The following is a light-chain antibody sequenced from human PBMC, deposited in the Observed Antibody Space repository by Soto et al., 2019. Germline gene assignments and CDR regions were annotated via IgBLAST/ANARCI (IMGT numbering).Light chain of an antibody. V-gene: IGLV1-40*01. CDR1: SSNIGASYA. J-gene: IGLJ3*02. CDR2: GNS. CDR3: QSYDSSLSGSV. Sequence: QSVLTQPPSESGAPGQRVTISCTGSSSNIGASYAVHWYQQLPGTAPKLLIYGNSNRPSGVPDRFSGSKSGTSASLAITGLQAEDEADYYCQSYDSSLSGSVFGGGTQLTVL.